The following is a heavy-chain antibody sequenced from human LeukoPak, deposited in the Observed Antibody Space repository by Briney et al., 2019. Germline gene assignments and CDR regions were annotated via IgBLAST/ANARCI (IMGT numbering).Heavy chain of an antibody. D-gene: IGHD5-12*01. CDR3: AREGRWPRAFDI. Sequence: PERSLRLSCAASGFTFSSYAMHWVRQAPGKGLEWVAVISYDGSNKYYADSVKGRFTISRDNSKNTLYLQMNSLRAEDTAVYYCAREGRWPRAFDIWGQGTMVTVSS. V-gene: IGHV3-30-3*01. CDR1: GFTFSSYA. J-gene: IGHJ3*02. CDR2: ISYDGSNK.